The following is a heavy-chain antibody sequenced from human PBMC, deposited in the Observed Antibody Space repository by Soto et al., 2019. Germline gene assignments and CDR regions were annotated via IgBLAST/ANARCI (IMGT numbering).Heavy chain of an antibody. V-gene: IGHV3-73*01. CDR3: ARRDGYTEFEY. Sequence: GGSVRLSSAAAGFTCSVSAMHWVRQASGRGLEWVGRIRNKPSSYSTAYAASVKGRFTISRDDSKNTAYLQMNSLKTEDTAVYYCARRDGYTEFEYWGQGTLVTVSS. J-gene: IGHJ4*02. CDR1: GFTCSVSA. D-gene: IGHD5-12*01. CDR2: IRNKPSSYST.